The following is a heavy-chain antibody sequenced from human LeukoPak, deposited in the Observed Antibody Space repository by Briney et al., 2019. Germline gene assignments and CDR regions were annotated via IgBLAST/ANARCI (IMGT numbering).Heavy chain of an antibody. CDR1: GDSMRNYY. CDR3: ARGQDPRIAVAGTFDY. V-gene: IGHV4-59*01. CDR2: IYYSGST. Sequence: SETLSLTCTVSGDSMRNYYWSWIRQPPGKGLEWIGYIYYSGSTNYNPSLKSRVTISVDTSKNQFSLKLSSVTAADTAVYYCARGQDPRIAVAGTFDYWGQGTLVTVSS. J-gene: IGHJ4*02. D-gene: IGHD6-19*01.